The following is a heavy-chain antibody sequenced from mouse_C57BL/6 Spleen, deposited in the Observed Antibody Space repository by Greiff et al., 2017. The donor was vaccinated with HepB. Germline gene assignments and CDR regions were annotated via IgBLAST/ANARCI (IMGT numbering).Heavy chain of an antibody. V-gene: IGHV1-62-2*01. D-gene: IGHD1-1*01. J-gene: IGHJ4*01. CDR2: FYPGSGSI. CDR3: ARNEDRVYYGSSYDAMDY. Sequence: VQLQQSGAELVKPGASVKLSCKASGYTFTEYTIHWVKQRSGQGLEWIGWFYPGSGSIKYNEKFKDKATLTADKSSSTVYMELSRLTSEDSAVYFCARNEDRVYYGSSYDAMDYWGQGTSVTVSS. CDR1: GYTFTEYT.